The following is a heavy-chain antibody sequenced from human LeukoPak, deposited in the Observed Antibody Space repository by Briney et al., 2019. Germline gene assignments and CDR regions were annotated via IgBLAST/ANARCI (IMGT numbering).Heavy chain of an antibody. CDR2: INHSGST. CDR1: GGSFSGYY. V-gene: IGHV4-34*01. Sequence: SETLSLTCAVYGGSFSGYYWSWIRQPPGRGLEWIGEINHSGSTNYNPSLKSRVTISVDTSKNQFSLKLSSVTAADTAVYYCARDNLPLRYFDWELNWLDPWGQGTLVTVSS. D-gene: IGHD3-9*01. J-gene: IGHJ5*02. CDR3: ARDNLPLRYFDWELNWLDP.